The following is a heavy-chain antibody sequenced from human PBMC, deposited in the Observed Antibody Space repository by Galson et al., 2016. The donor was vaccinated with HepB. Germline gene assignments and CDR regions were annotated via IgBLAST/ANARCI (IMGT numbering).Heavy chain of an antibody. D-gene: IGHD2-21*01. CDR1: GFTFDDYA. V-gene: IGHV3-9*01. CDR3: ARDYFCVGASCRGERGRFDY. J-gene: IGHJ4*02. CDR2: TSWNSGSI. Sequence: SLRLSCAASGFTFDDYAMHWVRQAPGKGLEWVSGTSWNSGSIGYADSVKGRFTISRDNAKDSVYLQMNSLRDEGTAVYYCARDYFCVGASCRGERGRFDYWGQGALVTVAS.